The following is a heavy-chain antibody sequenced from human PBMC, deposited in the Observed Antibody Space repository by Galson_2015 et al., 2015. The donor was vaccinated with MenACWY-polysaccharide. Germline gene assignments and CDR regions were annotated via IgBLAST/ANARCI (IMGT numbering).Heavy chain of an antibody. Sequence: SLRLSCAASGFTFSNYWMSWVRQAPGKGLECVANIKQDGSEKYYADSVKGRFTVSRDNAKNSLYLQMNSLRAEDTAVYYSARTRIVGAHWFDCWGQGTLVTVSS. CDR2: IKQDGSEK. D-gene: IGHD1-26*01. J-gene: IGHJ4*02. CDR3: ARTRIVGAHWFDC. CDR1: GFTFSNYW. V-gene: IGHV3-7*01.